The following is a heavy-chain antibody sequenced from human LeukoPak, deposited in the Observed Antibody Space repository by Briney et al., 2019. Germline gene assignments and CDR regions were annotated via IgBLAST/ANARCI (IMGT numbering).Heavy chain of an antibody. V-gene: IGHV4-59*01. CDR3: ARSSEGRYYYDSSGYSYYYYYMDV. D-gene: IGHD3-22*01. CDR1: GGSISSYY. Sequence: SETLSLTCTVSGGSISSYYWSWIRQPPGKGLEWIGYIYYSGSTYYNPSLRSRVTISVDTSKNQFSLKLSSVTAANTAVYYCARSSEGRYYYDSSGYSYYYYYMDVWGKGTTVTISS. CDR2: IYYSGST. J-gene: IGHJ6*03.